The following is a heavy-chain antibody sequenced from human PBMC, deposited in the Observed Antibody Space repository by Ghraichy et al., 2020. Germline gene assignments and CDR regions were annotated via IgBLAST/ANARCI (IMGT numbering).Heavy chain of an antibody. D-gene: IGHD2-15*01. CDR3: ARHVVVVVAATPNWFDP. J-gene: IGHJ5*02. Sequence: SETLSLTCTVSGGSISSSSYYWGWIRQPPGKGLEWIGSIYYSGSTYYNPSLKSRVTISVDTSKNQFSLKLSSVTAADTAVYYCARHVVVVVAATPNWFDPWGQGTLVTVSS. CDR1: GGSISSSSYY. V-gene: IGHV4-39*01. CDR2: IYYSGST.